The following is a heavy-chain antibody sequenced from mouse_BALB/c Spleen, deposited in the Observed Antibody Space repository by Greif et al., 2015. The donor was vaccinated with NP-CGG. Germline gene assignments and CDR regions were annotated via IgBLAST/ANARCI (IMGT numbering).Heavy chain of an antibody. Sequence: SGAELARPGASVKLSCKASGYTFTSYWMQWVKQRPGQGLEWIGAIYPGDGGTRYTQKFKGKATLTADKSSSTAYMQLSSLASEDSAVYYCARSYRDGVYFGYWGQGTTLTVSS. CDR3: ARSYRDGVYFGY. J-gene: IGHJ2*01. V-gene: IGHV1-87*01. D-gene: IGHD2-14*01. CDR1: GYTFTSYW. CDR2: IYPGDGGT.